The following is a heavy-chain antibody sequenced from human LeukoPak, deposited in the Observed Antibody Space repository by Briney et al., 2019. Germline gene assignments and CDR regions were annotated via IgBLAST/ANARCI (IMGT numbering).Heavy chain of an antibody. CDR3: ARLTGFGSWYWYYFDY. CDR1: GGSISSSSYY. J-gene: IGHJ4*02. V-gene: IGHV4-39*01. D-gene: IGHD6-13*01. CDR2: IYYSGST. Sequence: PSETLSLTCTVSGGSISSSSYYWGWIRQPPGKGLEWIGSIYYSGSTYYNPSLKSRVTISVDTSKNQFSLKLSSVTAADTAVYYCARLTGFGSWYWYYFDYWGQGTLVTVSS.